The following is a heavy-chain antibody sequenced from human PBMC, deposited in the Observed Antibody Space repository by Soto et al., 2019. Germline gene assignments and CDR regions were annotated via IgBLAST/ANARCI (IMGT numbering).Heavy chain of an antibody. J-gene: IGHJ4*02. D-gene: IGHD3-10*01. V-gene: IGHV3-30*03. CDR3: APWFGAFDY. CDR2: ISYDGSNK. CDR1: GFTFSSYG. Sequence: QVQLVESGGGVVQPGRSLRLSCAASGFTFSSYGMHWVRQAPGKGLEWVAVISYDGSNKYYADSVKGRFTISRDNSKNTLYLPMNSLRAEDTAAYYCAPWFGAFDYWGQGTLVTVSS.